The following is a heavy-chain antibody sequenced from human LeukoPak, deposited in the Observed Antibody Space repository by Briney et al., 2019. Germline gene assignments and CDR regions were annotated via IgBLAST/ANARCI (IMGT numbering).Heavy chain of an antibody. CDR1: GGSFSGYY. J-gene: IGHJ6*02. Sequence: SETLSLTCAVYGGSFSGYYWSWIRQPPGKGLEWIGEINHSGSTNYNPSLKSRVTISVDTSKNQFSLKLSSVTAADTAVYYCASSDYDYYYCYGMDVWGQGTTVTVSS. CDR2: INHSGST. CDR3: ASSDYDYYYCYGMDV. D-gene: IGHD4-17*01. V-gene: IGHV4-34*01.